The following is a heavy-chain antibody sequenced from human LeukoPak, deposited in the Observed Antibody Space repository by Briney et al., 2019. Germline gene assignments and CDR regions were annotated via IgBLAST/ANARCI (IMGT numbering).Heavy chain of an antibody. V-gene: IGHV3-23*01. D-gene: IGHD3-10*01. J-gene: IGHJ4*02. CDR1: GFTFSSYG. CDR3: AKVPGDHIGSGRSGY. Sequence: QPGGSLRLSCEASGFTFSSYGMHWVRQAPGKGLEWVSGMSGSGDHIYYADSVKGRFTISRDNSGDTLYLQMNRLRAEDTAIYYCAKVPGDHIGSGRSGYWGQGTLVTVSS. CDR2: MSGSGDHI.